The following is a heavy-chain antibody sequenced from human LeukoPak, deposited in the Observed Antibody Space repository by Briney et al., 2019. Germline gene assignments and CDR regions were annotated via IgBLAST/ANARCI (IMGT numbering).Heavy chain of an antibody. Sequence: SETLSLTCTVSGGPISSGGYYWSWIRQHPGKGLEWIGYIYYSGSTYYNPSLKSRVTISVDTSKNQFSLKLSSVTAADTAVYYCARDRGYTYADDAFEIWGQGTMVTVSS. J-gene: IGHJ3*02. D-gene: IGHD5-18*01. CDR3: ARDRGYTYADDAFEI. V-gene: IGHV4-31*03. CDR2: IYYSGST. CDR1: GGPISSGGYY.